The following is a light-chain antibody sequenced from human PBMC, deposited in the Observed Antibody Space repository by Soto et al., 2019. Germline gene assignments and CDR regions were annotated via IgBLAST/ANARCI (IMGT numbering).Light chain of an antibody. Sequence: EIVMKQSPATLSVSPGERATLSCRASQSVGSKLAWYQQKPGQAPRLLIYGASSRATGIPDRFSGSGSGTDFTLTISRLEPEDFAVYYCQQYGSSPAFGQGTKVDIK. CDR1: QSVGSK. V-gene: IGKV3-20*01. CDR2: GAS. J-gene: IGKJ1*01. CDR3: QQYGSSPA.